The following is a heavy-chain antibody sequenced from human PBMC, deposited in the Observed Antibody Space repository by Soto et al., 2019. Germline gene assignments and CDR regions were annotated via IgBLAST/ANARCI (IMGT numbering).Heavy chain of an antibody. J-gene: IGHJ6*02. CDR2: IYYSGST. CDR1: GGSMNISIYS. D-gene: IGHD3-22*01. V-gene: IGHV4-39*01. CDR3: ARRLYYDSSGFEGGGMDV. Sequence: LLTISLPKTLCGGSMNISIYSWGWNRQPPGKGLEWIGSIYYSGSTYYNPSLKSRVTISVDTSKNQFSLKLSSVTAADTAVYYCARRLYYDSSGFEGGGMDVWGQGTTVTVSS.